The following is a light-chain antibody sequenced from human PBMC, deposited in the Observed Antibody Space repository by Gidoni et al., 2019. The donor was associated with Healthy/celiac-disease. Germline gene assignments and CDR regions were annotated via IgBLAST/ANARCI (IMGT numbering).Light chain of an antibody. J-gene: IGLJ2*01. CDR2: DVS. CDR1: SSDVGGYNY. CDR3: SSYTSSSTL. V-gene: IGLV2-14*01. Sequence: QSALTQPASGSGSPGQSITISCTGTSSDVGGYNYVSWYQQHPGKAPKLMIYDVSNRPSGVSNRFSGSKSGNTASLTISGLQAEDDADYYCSSYTSSSTLFGGGTKLTVL.